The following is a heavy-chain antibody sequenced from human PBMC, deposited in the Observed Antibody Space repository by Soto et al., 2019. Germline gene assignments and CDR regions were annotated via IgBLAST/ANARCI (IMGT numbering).Heavy chain of an antibody. Sequence: SETLSLTFTVSGGSFKSVSYYWSWIRQPPGKGLEWIGYVYHTGSTDYNPSLKSRVSISMDTSKNQFSMDLDSVTPADTAVYFCARDFDYFDXWGQGTLFTVSX. CDR2: VYHTGST. CDR1: GGSFKSVSYY. CDR3: ARDFDYFDX. V-gene: IGHV4-61*01. D-gene: IGHD3-3*01. J-gene: IGHJ4*02.